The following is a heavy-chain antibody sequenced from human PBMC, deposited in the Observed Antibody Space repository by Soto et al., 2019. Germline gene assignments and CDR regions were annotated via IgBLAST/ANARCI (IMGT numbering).Heavy chain of an antibody. Sequence: ASVKVSCKASGGTFSSYAISWVRQAPGQGLEWMGWISAYNGKTNYAQKLQGRVTMTTDTSTSTAYMELRSLRSDDTAVYYCARDGRIIAAAGTIDYWGQGTLVTVSS. D-gene: IGHD6-13*01. J-gene: IGHJ4*02. V-gene: IGHV1-18*01. CDR2: ISAYNGKT. CDR1: GGTFSSYA. CDR3: ARDGRIIAAAGTIDY.